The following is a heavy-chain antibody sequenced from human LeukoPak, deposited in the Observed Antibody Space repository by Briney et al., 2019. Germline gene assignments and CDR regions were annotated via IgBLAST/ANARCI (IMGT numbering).Heavy chain of an antibody. CDR2: INPNSGGT. CDR1: GYTFTGYY. V-gene: IGHV1-2*06. CDR3: ARVLGDCSSTNCYGGYAFDI. Sequence: ASVKVSCKASGYTFTGYYIHWVRQAPGQGLEWMGRINPNSGGTTYAQKFQGRVAMTRDTSISTAYMELSRLSSDDMAVYYCARVLGDCSSTNCYGGYAFDIWGQGTMVTVS. D-gene: IGHD2-2*01. J-gene: IGHJ3*02.